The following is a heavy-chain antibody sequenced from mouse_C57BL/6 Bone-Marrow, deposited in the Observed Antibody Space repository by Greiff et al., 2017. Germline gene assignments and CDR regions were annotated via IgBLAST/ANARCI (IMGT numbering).Heavy chain of an antibody. D-gene: IGHD6-1*01. J-gene: IGHJ4*01. Sequence: QVQLQQPGAELVMPGASVKLSCKASGYTFTSYWMHWVKQRPGQGLEWIGEIDPSDSYTNSNQKFKGKSTLTVDKSSSTAYMQLSSLTSEDSAVYYCAREKLGSLYAMDYWGQGTSVTVSS. V-gene: IGHV1-69*01. CDR1: GYTFTSYW. CDR3: AREKLGSLYAMDY. CDR2: IDPSDSYT.